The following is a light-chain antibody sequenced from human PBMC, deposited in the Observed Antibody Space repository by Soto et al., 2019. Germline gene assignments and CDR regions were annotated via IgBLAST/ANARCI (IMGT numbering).Light chain of an antibody. J-gene: IGKJ1*01. V-gene: IGKV1-5*03. CDR2: KAS. CDR3: QHYNSYSEA. Sequence: DIQMTQSPSTLSGSVGDRFTITCRAGQTISSWLAWYQQKPGKAPKLLIYKASTLKSGAPSRFSGSGSGTEFTLTISSLQPDDFATYYCQHYNSYSEALGQGTKVDIK. CDR1: QTISSW.